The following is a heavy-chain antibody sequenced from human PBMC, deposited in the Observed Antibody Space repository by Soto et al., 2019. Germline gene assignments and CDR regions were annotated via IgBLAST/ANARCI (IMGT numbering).Heavy chain of an antibody. V-gene: IGHV3-74*01. Sequence: GGSLRLSCAASGFTLSSYWMHWVRQAPGKGLVWVSRINSDGSSTSYADSVKGRFTISRDNAKNTLYLQMNSLRAEDTAVYYCAREACRGGSCFYFGLDYWGQGTLVTVSS. CDR3: AREACRGGSCFYFGLDY. J-gene: IGHJ4*02. D-gene: IGHD2-15*01. CDR2: INSDGSST. CDR1: GFTLSSYW.